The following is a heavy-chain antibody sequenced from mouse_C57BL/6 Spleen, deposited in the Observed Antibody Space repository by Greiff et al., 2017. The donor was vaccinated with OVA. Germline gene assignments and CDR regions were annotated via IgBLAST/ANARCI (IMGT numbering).Heavy chain of an antibody. CDR3: ARRGDDGYFDY. J-gene: IGHJ2*01. Sequence: QVQLQQPGAELVRPGSSVKLSCKASGYTFTSYWMDWVKQRPGQGLEWIGNIYPSDSETHYNQKFKDKATLTVDKSSSTAYMQLSSLTSEDSAVYYCARRGDDGYFDYWGQGTTLTVSS. D-gene: IGHD2-3*01. V-gene: IGHV1-61*01. CDR1: GYTFTSYW. CDR2: IYPSDSET.